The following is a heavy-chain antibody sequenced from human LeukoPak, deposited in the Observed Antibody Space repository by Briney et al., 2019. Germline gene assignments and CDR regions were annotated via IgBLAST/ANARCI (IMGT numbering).Heavy chain of an antibody. CDR1: GFTFSSYG. J-gene: IGHJ4*02. CDR2: IWYDGSNK. CDR3: ARAFDY. Sequence: GGSLRLSCAASGFTFSSYGMHWVRQAPGKGLEWVAVIWYDGSNKYYADSVKGRFTISRDNSKNSLYLQMNSLRDEDTAVYYCARAFDYWGQGTLVAVSS. V-gene: IGHV3-33*01.